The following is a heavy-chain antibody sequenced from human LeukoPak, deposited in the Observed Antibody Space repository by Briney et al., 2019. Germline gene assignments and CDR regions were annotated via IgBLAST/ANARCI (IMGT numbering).Heavy chain of an antibody. CDR1: GGSFSGYY. CDR3: ARAPPSIAVAGIGAFDI. CDR2: INHSGST. Sequence: SETLSLTCAVYGGSFSGYYWSWIRQPPGKGLEWIGEINHSGSTNYNPSLKSRVTISVDTSKNQFSLKLSSVTAADTAVYYCARAPPSIAVAGIGAFDIWGQGTMVTVSS. V-gene: IGHV4-34*01. J-gene: IGHJ3*02. D-gene: IGHD6-19*01.